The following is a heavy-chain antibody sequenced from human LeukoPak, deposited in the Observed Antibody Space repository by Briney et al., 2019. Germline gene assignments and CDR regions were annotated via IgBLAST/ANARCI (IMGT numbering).Heavy chain of an antibody. CDR1: VGSFSGYY. CDR2: INHSGST. V-gene: IGHV4-34*01. D-gene: IGHD5-12*01. J-gene: IGHJ4*02. CDR3: AREPTSGREPTSGRPLDY. Sequence: SETLSLTCAVYVGSFSGYYWSWIRQPPGKGLEWIGEINHSGSTNYNSSLKSRVTISVDTSKNQFSLKLSSVTAADTAVYYCAREPTSGREPTSGRPLDYWGQGTLVTVSS.